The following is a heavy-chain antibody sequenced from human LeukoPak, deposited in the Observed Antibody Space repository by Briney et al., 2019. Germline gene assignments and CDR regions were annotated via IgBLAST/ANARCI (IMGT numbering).Heavy chain of an antibody. V-gene: IGHV4-59*01. CDR3: ASVIAAAGTWGGYYYYYMDV. CDR1: GGSISSYY. Sequence: SETLSLTCTVSGGSISSYYWSWIRQPPGKGLEWIGYIYYSGSTNYNPPLKSRVTISVDTSKNQFSLKLSSVTAADTAVYYCASVIAAAGTWGGYYYYYMDVWGKGTTVTVSS. J-gene: IGHJ6*03. CDR2: IYYSGST. D-gene: IGHD6-13*01.